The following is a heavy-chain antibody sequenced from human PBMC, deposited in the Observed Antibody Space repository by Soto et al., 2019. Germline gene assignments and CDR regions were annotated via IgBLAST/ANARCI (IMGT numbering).Heavy chain of an antibody. D-gene: IGHD3-22*01. J-gene: IGHJ4*02. V-gene: IGHV4-59*01. CDR3: ARENYASSGAPFLDS. Sequence: QVQLQESGPGLVKPSETLSLTCSVSGGSISSYYWSWIRQPPGRGLEYIGYIYYSGSTYYTPSLRRRVTISVDTHKTQLSLKVRSVTAADTAVYYCARENYASSGAPFLDSWGQGTLVTVSS. CDR2: IYYSGST. CDR1: GGSISSYY.